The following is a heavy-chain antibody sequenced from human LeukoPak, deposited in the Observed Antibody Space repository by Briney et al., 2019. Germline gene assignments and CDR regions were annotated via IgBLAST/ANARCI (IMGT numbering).Heavy chain of an antibody. J-gene: IGHJ4*02. CDR2: IYFSGST. D-gene: IGHD6-6*01. Sequence: SETLSLTCTVSGGSIHTYYWSWIRQSPGKGLEWIGYIYFSGSTFYNPSLKSRVTLSIDTSKNQVSMRLNSVTAADTAVYYCARSPLVFYFDYWGRGALVTVSS. CDR3: ARSPLVFYFDY. V-gene: IGHV4-59*06. CDR1: GGSIHTYY.